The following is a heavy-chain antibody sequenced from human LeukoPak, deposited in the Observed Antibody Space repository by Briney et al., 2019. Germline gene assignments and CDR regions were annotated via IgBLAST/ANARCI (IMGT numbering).Heavy chain of an antibody. D-gene: IGHD3-9*01. CDR1: GYAFTSYD. CDR2: MNPNSGNT. J-gene: IGHJ5*02. CDR3: ARALTYYDILTGYSPPNWLDP. Sequence: ASVKVSCKASGYAFTSYDINWVRQATGQGLEWMGWMNPNSGNTGYAQKFQGRVTMTRNTSISTAYMELSSLRSEDTAVYYCARALTYYDILTGYSPPNWLDPWGQGTLVTVSS. V-gene: IGHV1-8*01.